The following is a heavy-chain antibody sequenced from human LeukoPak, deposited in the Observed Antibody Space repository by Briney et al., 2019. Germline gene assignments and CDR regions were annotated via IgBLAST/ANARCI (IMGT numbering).Heavy chain of an antibody. CDR3: AKTKLRDFDWLFFDY. V-gene: IGHV3-23*01. J-gene: IGHJ4*02. CDR2: ISGSGGST. CDR1: GFTFTSYA. D-gene: IGHD3-9*01. Sequence: GGSLKLSCAASGFTFTSYAMSWVRQAPGKGLEWVSAISGSGGSTYYADTVKGRFTISTDKSTNTLYLQMNSLRADDTAVYYCAKTKLRDFDWLFFDYWGQGLLVTVSS.